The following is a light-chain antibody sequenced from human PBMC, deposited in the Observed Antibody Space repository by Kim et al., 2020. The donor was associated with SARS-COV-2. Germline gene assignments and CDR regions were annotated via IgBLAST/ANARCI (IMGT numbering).Light chain of an antibody. CDR1: SSDVGSYNL. J-gene: IGLJ2*01. CDR3: SSYEGSSTLI. Sequence: GQSFTISCTGTSSDVGSYNLVSWYQQHPGKVPKVMIYEVSKRPSGVSNRFSASKSGNTASLTISGLQAEDEADYYCSSYEGSSTLIFGGGTQLTVL. V-gene: IGLV2-23*02. CDR2: EVS.